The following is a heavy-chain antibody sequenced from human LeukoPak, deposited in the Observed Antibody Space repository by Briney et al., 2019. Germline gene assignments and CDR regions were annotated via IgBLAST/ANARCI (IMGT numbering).Heavy chain of an antibody. CDR3: ARGDRGYYDSSGYHVYFQH. Sequence: GGSLRLSCVASGFTVSSNYMSWVRQAPGKGLEWVSVIDTGGSTSYADSVKGRFTISRDNSKNTLYLQMNSLRAEDTAVYYCARGDRGYYDSSGYHVYFQHWGQGTLVTVSS. V-gene: IGHV3-53*01. D-gene: IGHD3-22*01. CDR2: IDTGGST. CDR1: GFTVSSNY. J-gene: IGHJ1*01.